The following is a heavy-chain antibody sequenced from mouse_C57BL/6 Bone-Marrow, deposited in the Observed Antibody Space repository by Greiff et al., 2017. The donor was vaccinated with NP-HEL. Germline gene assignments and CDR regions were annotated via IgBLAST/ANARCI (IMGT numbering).Heavy chain of an antibody. Sequence: EVQRVESGGGLVKPGGSLKLSCAASGFTFSSYTMSWVRQTPEKRLEWVATISGGGGNTYYPDSVKGRFTISRDNAKNTLYLQMSSLRSEDTALYYCARRGDYDGYAMDYWGQGTSVTVSS. D-gene: IGHD2-4*01. CDR2: ISGGGGNT. CDR1: GFTFSSYT. V-gene: IGHV5-9*01. CDR3: ARRGDYDGYAMDY. J-gene: IGHJ4*01.